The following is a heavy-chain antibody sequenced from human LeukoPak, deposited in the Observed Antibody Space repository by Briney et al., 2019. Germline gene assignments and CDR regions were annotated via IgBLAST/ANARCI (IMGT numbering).Heavy chain of an antibody. Sequence: PGGSLRLSCAASGFTFSSYAMYWVRQAPGKGLEWVAVISYDGSNKYYADSVKGRFTISRDNSKNTLYLQMNSPRGEDTAVYYCAKHKENYGDSCLDDYWGQGTLVTVSS. CDR2: ISYDGSNK. CDR1: GFTFSSYA. V-gene: IGHV3-30-3*02. J-gene: IGHJ4*02. CDR3: AKHKENYGDSCLDDY. D-gene: IGHD4-17*01.